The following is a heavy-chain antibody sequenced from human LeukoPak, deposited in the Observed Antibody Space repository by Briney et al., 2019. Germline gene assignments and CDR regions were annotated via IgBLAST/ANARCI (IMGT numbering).Heavy chain of an antibody. Sequence: PSETLSLTCTVSGGSMSPYHWGWIRQPPGKGLEWTGYIYYSGSTNYNPSLKGRVTISVDTSKNQFSLKLSSVTAADTAVYYCARGRVKRLYSGSYYHDYWGQGTLVTVSS. CDR1: GGSMSPYH. D-gene: IGHD1-26*01. CDR3: ARGRVKRLYSGSYYHDY. J-gene: IGHJ4*02. V-gene: IGHV4-59*12. CDR2: IYYSGST.